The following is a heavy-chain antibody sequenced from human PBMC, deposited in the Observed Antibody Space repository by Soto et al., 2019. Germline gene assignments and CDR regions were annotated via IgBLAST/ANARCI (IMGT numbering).Heavy chain of an antibody. CDR1: GGSISNFY. J-gene: IGHJ4*02. Sequence: SETLSLTCPVSGGSISNFYWSWMRQPPGKGLEWIGYISYSGNTNYNPSLKSRVSISVDTSKNQLSLNLTSVAAADTAVYYCARAPMVLSRSYFDSWGQGTPVTVSS. CDR3: ARAPMVLSRSYFDS. D-gene: IGHD2-8*01. V-gene: IGHV4-59*01. CDR2: ISYSGNT.